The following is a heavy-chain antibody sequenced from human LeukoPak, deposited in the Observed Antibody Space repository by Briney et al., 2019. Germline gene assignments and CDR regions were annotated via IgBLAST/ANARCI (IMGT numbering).Heavy chain of an antibody. CDR1: GLSLNNYA. V-gene: IGHV3-23*01. D-gene: IGHD6-19*01. CDR3: ARAAAVTGAFRDNWFDP. CDR2: SSSSDDGK. Sequence: GGSLRLSCTASGLSLNNYAMSWVRQVPGKGLEWVSASSSSDDGKWYAESVRGRFTISRDTSKNTLYLQMNSLRPEDTAVYYCARAAAVTGAFRDNWFDPWGQGALATVSS. J-gene: IGHJ5*02.